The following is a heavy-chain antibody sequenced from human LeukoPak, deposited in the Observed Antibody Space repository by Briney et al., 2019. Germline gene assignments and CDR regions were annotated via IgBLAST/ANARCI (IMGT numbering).Heavy chain of an antibody. V-gene: IGHV1-69*05. CDR2: IIPIFGTA. CDR3: ARETPGYSSIFDY. J-gene: IGHJ4*02. CDR1: GGTFSSYA. D-gene: IGHD6-19*01. Sequence: GASVKVSCKASGGTFSSYAISWARQAPGQGLEWMGGIIPIFGTANYAQKFQGRVTITTDESTSTAYMELSSLRSEDTAVYYCARETPGYSSIFDYWGQGTLVTVSS.